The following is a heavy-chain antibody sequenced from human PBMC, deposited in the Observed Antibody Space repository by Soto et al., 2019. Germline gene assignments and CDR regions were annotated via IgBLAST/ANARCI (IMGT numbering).Heavy chain of an antibody. CDR1: GGSISSGGYY. D-gene: IGHD1-26*01. Sequence: PSETLSLTCTVSGGSISSGGYYWSWIRQHPGKGLEWIGYIYYSGSTYYNPSLKSRVTISGDTSKNQLSLKLSSVTAADTAVYYCAREGAWHHQFDYWGQGALVTVSS. V-gene: IGHV4-61*08. CDR3: AREGAWHHQFDY. J-gene: IGHJ4*02. CDR2: IYYSGST.